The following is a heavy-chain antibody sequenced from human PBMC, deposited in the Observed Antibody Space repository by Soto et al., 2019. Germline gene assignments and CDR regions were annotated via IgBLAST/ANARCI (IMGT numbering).Heavy chain of an antibody. V-gene: IGHV4-31*03. CDR2: IYYSGST. J-gene: IGHJ4*02. CDR3: ARDRSPGRAFY. CDR1: GTSISSGGYY. Sequence: QVQLQESGPGLVKPSQTLSLTCTVSGTSISSGGYYWSWIRQLPGKDLEWIGYIYYSGSTLYNPSLKSRITISVDTSKNQCSLNLSSVTAADTAVYYCARDRSPGRAFYWGQGILVTVSS. D-gene: IGHD1-26*01.